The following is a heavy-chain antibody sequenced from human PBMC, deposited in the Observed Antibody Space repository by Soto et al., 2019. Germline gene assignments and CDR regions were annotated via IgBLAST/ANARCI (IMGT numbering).Heavy chain of an antibody. D-gene: IGHD3-9*01. CDR3: ARAKKGRFDWLHYYYYGMDV. V-gene: IGHV1-3*01. J-gene: IGHJ6*02. Sequence: GASVKVSCKASGGTFSSYAISWVRQAPGQGLEWMGWINAGNGNTKYSQKFQGRVTITRDTSASTAYMELRSLRSEDTAVYYCARAKKGRFDWLHYYYYGMDVWGQGTTVTVSS. CDR2: INAGNGNT. CDR1: GGTFSSYA.